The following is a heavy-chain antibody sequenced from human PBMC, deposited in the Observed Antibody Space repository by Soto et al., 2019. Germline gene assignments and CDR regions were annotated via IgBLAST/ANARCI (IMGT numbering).Heavy chain of an antibody. V-gene: IGHV3-33*01. CDR3: ARSNYDFWSGYYYPDY. CDR2: IWFDGSRK. J-gene: IGHJ4*02. CDR1: GFSFSSYG. D-gene: IGHD3-3*01. Sequence: QVQLAESGGGVVQPGRSLRLSCAASGFSFSSYGMHWVRQAPGKGLEWLAVIWFDGSRKNHADSVKGRFTISRDNSKNTLYLQMNSRRAEDTAVYYCARSNYDFWSGYYYPDYWGQGTLVTVSS.